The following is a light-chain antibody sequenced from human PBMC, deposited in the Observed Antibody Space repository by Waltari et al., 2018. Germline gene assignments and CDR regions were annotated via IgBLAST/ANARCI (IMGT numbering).Light chain of an antibody. Sequence: QSVLPQPPSVSGAPGQRVTISCTGSSSNIGAGYDLHWYQQLPGTAPKLLIYANSNRPSGVPDRFSGSKSGTSASLAITGLQAEDEADYYCQSYDSSLSAHVVFGGGTKLTVL. J-gene: IGLJ2*01. CDR2: ANS. CDR1: SSNIGAGYD. V-gene: IGLV1-40*01. CDR3: QSYDSSLSAHVV.